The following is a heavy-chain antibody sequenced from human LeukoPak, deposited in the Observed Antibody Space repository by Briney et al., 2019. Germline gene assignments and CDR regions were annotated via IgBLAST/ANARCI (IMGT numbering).Heavy chain of an antibody. J-gene: IGHJ4*02. CDR3: ARGIRRYFDWSPTLYFDY. CDR2: INHSGST. V-gene: IGHV4-34*01. CDR1: GGSFSGYY. Sequence: PSETLSLTCAVYGGSFSGYYWSWIRQPPGKGLEWIGEINHSGSTNYNPSLKSRVTISVDTSKNQFSLKLSSVTAADTAVYYCARGIRRYFDWSPTLYFDYWGQGTLVTVSS. D-gene: IGHD3-9*01.